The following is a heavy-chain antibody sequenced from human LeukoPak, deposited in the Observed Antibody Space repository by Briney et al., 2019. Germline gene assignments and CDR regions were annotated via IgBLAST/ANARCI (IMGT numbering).Heavy chain of an antibody. CDR2: IYHSGST. CDR1: GYSISSGYY. CDR3: ARDPSSEGYGSGSYYHDDDYYYYYYMDV. D-gene: IGHD3-10*01. J-gene: IGHJ6*03. Sequence: SETLSLTCTVSGYSISSGYYWGWIRQPPGKGLEWIGSIYHSGSTYYNPSLKSRVTISVDASKNQFSLKLSSVTAADTAVYYCARDPSSEGYGSGSYYHDDDYYYYYYMDVWGKGTTVTISS. V-gene: IGHV4-38-2*02.